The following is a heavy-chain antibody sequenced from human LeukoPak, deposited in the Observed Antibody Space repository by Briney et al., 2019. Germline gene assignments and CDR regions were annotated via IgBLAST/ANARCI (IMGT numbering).Heavy chain of an antibody. D-gene: IGHD1-26*01. J-gene: IGHJ4*02. CDR1: GGSVSSGSYY. CDR2: IYYSGST. V-gene: IGHV4-61*01. CDR3: ARDTRGSSLFDY. Sequence: SETLSLTCTVSGGSVSSGSYYWSWIRQPPGKGLEWIGYIYYSGSTNYNPSLKSRVTISVHTSKNQFSMKLSSVTAADTAVYYCARDTRGSSLFDYWGQGTLVTVSS.